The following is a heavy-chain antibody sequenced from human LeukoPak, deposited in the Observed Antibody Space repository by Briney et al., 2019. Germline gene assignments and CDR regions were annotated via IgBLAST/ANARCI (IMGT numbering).Heavy chain of an antibody. D-gene: IGHD1-26*01. J-gene: IGHJ4*02. CDR2: ISYDGSNK. Sequence: GGSLRLSCAASGFTFSSYAMHWVRQAPGKGLEWVAVISYDGSNKYYADSVKGRFTISRDNSKNTLYLQMNSLRAEDTAVYYCARVKLLAFDYWGQGTLVTVSS. CDR3: ARVKLLAFDY. V-gene: IGHV3-30*04. CDR1: GFTFSSYA.